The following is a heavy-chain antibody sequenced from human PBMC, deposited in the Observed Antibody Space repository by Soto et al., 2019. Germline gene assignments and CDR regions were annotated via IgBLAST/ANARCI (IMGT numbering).Heavy chain of an antibody. CDR1: GDTFYNYA. D-gene: IGHD2-2*01. Sequence: QVQLVQSGAEVKKPGSSVKVSCKDSGDTFYNYAISWVRQAPGQGLEWMGGIIPIFGTANYAQKFPGRVTITADESTSTAYMEMSSLRSDDTAVYYCARSAQDIILVPTAIGSLDYWGQGTLVTVSS. V-gene: IGHV1-69*12. CDR2: IIPIFGTA. J-gene: IGHJ4*02. CDR3: ARSAQDIILVPTAIGSLDY.